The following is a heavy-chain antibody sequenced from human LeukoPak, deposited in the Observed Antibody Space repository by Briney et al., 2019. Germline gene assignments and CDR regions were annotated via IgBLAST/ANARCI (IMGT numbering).Heavy chain of an antibody. CDR1: GGSISSSSYY. J-gene: IGHJ4*02. CDR2: IYYRGST. CDR3: ARSRWLSDPYFDY. V-gene: IGHV4-39*07. D-gene: IGHD3-22*01. Sequence: SETLSLTCTVSGGSISSSSYYWGWIRQPPGKGLEWIGSIYYRGSTYYNSSLKSRVTISLDTSKDQFSLKLSSVTAADTAVYYCARSRWLSDPYFDYWGQGTLVTVSS.